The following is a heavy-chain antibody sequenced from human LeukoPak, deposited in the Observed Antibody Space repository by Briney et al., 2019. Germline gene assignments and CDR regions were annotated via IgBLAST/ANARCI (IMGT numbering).Heavy chain of an antibody. CDR2: IRYDGSNN. Sequence: GGSLRLSCAASGFTFSSYGMHWVRQAPGKGLEWVAFIRYDGSNNYYADSVKGRFTISRDNSKNTLYLQMNSLRAEDTAVYYCAKSRGYSYGQLDYWGQGTLVTVSS. CDR1: GFTFSSYG. CDR3: AKSRGYSYGQLDY. D-gene: IGHD5-18*01. J-gene: IGHJ4*02. V-gene: IGHV3-30*02.